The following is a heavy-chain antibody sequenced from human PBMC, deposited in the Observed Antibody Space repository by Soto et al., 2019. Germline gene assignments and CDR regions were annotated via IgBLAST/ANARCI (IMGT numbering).Heavy chain of an antibody. V-gene: IGHV4-4*07. CDR3: ARGYCSGGSCLGMDV. D-gene: IGHD2-15*01. CDR2: IYTSGST. CDR1: GGSISSYY. J-gene: IGHJ6*02. Sequence: ASETLSLTCTVSGGSISSYYWSWIRQPAGKGLEWIGRIYTSGSTNYNPSLKSRVTMSVDTSKNQFSLKLSSVTAADTAVYYCARGYCSGGSCLGMDVWGQGTTVTVSS.